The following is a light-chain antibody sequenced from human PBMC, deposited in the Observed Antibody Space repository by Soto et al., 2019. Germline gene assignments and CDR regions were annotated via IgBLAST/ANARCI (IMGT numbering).Light chain of an antibody. CDR2: SNN. J-gene: IGLJ3*02. V-gene: IGLV1-44*01. CDR1: SSDIGSHT. Sequence: QSVLTQPPSASGTPGQRITISCSGSSSDIGSHTVNWHQQVPGTAPQLLIYSNNERPSGVPDRFSGSQSGTSASLAISGLQSGDEDDYYCAAWDDSLNGVMFGGGTKITVL. CDR3: AAWDDSLNGVM.